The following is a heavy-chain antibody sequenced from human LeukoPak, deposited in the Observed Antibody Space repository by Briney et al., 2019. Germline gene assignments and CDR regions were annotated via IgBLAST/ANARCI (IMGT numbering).Heavy chain of an antibody. CDR2: ISSSSSTI. V-gene: IGHV3-48*04. CDR3: AKDRGLAYCGGDCYSGVDY. Sequence: GGSLRLSCAASGFTFSSYSMNWVRQAPGKGLEWVSYISSSSSTIYYADSVKGRFTISRDNAKNSLYLQMNSLRAEDTAVYYCAKDRGLAYCGGDCYSGVDYWGQGTLVTVSS. CDR1: GFTFSSYS. D-gene: IGHD2-21*02. J-gene: IGHJ4*02.